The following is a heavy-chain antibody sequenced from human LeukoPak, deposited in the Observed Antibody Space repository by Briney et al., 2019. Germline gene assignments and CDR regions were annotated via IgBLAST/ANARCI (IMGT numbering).Heavy chain of an antibody. CDR1: GYTFTSYY. J-gene: IGHJ3*02. V-gene: IGHV1-46*01. CDR2: INPSGGST. D-gene: IGHD6-19*01. CDR3: ARGGVIAVAGSDALDI. Sequence: ASVKVSCKASGYTFTSYYMHWVRQAPGQGLEWMGIINPSGGSTSYAQKFQGRVTMTRDTSTSTVYMELSSLRSEDTAVYYCARGGVIAVAGSDALDIWGQGTTVTVSS.